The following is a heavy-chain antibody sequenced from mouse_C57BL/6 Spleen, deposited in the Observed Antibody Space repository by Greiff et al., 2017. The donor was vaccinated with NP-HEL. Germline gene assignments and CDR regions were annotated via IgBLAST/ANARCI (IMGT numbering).Heavy chain of an antibody. V-gene: IGHV1-50*01. Sequence: VQLQQPGAELVKPGASVKLSCKASGYTFTSYWMQWVKQRPGQGLEWIGEIDPSDSYTNYNQKFKGKATLTVDTSSSTAYMQLSSLTSEDSAVYYCARRVGYFDVWGTGTTVTVSS. CDR1: GYTFTSYW. D-gene: IGHD1-1*01. J-gene: IGHJ1*03. CDR2: IDPSDSYT. CDR3: ARRVGYFDV.